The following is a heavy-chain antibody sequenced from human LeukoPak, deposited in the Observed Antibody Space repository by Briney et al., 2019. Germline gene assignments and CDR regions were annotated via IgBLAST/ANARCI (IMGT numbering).Heavy chain of an antibody. J-gene: IGHJ6*03. Sequence: GGSLRLSCAASGFTFSSYAMHWVRQASGKGLEWVGRIRSKANSYATAYAASVKGRFTISRDDSKNTAYLQMNSLKTEDTAVYYCTRHSSGSYYYYYYMDVWGKGTTVTVSS. D-gene: IGHD1-26*01. CDR2: IRSKANSYAT. CDR3: TRHSSGSYYYYYYMDV. CDR1: GFTFSSYA. V-gene: IGHV3-73*01.